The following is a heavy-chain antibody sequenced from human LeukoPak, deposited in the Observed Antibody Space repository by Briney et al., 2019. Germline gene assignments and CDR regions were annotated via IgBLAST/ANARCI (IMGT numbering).Heavy chain of an antibody. CDR3: ARLGGYDFWSGYYR. Sequence: SETLSLTCTVSGGSISSSSYYWGWIRQPPGKGLEWIGSIYYSGSTYYTPSLKSRVTISVDTSKNQFSLKLSSVTAADTAVYYCARLGGYDFWSGYYRWGQGTLVTVSS. V-gene: IGHV4-39*01. CDR2: IYYSGST. D-gene: IGHD3-3*01. J-gene: IGHJ4*02. CDR1: GGSISSSSYY.